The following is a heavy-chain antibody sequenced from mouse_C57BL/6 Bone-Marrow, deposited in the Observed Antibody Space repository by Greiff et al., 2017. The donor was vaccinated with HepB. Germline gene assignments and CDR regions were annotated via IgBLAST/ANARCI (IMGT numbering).Heavy chain of an antibody. Sequence: QVQLQQSGAELAKPGASVKLSCKASGYTFTSYWLHWVKQRPGQGLEWIGYINPSSGYTKYNQKFKDKATLTADKSSNTAYMQLSSLTYEDAEVYYCERGWVWTMGLRRDWYFDVWGTGTTVTVSS. D-gene: IGHD2-2*01. V-gene: IGHV1-7*01. CDR2: INPSSGYT. CDR1: GYTFTSYW. CDR3: ERGWVWTMGLRRDWYFDV. J-gene: IGHJ1*03.